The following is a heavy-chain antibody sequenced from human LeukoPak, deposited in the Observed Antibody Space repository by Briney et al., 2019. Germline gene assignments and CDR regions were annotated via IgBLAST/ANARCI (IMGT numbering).Heavy chain of an antibody. CDR1: GFTFSSYG. CDR3: AKDLAYYDSSGYFAFDI. V-gene: IGHV3-30*18. Sequence: GGSLRLSCAASGFTFSSYGMHWVRQAPGKGLERVAVISYDGSNKYYADSVKGRFTISRDNSKNTLYLQMNSLRAEDTAVYYCAKDLAYYDSSGYFAFDIWGQGTMVTVSS. J-gene: IGHJ3*02. D-gene: IGHD3-22*01. CDR2: ISYDGSNK.